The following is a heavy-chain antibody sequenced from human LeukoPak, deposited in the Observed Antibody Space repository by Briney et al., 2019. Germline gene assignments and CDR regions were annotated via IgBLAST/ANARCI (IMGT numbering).Heavy chain of an antibody. V-gene: IGHV3-74*01. CDR1: GFTFNLYW. CDR2: ISDDGTTT. CDR3: ARDSRYYYGSGSYQPYWFDP. Sequence: GGSLRLSCAASGFTFNLYWIHWVCQAPGKGLEWLSRISDDGTTTNYADSVKGRFTISRDNAKNTLYLQMNSLRVDDTAVYYCARDSRYYYGSGSYQPYWFDPWGQGTLVTVSS. D-gene: IGHD3-10*01. J-gene: IGHJ5*02.